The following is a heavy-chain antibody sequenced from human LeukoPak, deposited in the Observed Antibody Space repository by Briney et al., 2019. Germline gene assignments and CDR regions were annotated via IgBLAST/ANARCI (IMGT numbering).Heavy chain of an antibody. Sequence: GGSLRLSCAASGFTFSSYAMSWVRQAPCQGLEWVSPISGCGGSTYYAGSVKGRFTISRDNSKNTLYLQMNSLRAEDTAVYYCAKDEVSLGIVVVPAASRSGYWGQGTLVTVSS. CDR3: AKDEVSLGIVVVPAASRSGY. J-gene: IGHJ4*02. D-gene: IGHD2-2*01. CDR1: GFTFSSYA. CDR2: ISGCGGST. V-gene: IGHV3-23*01.